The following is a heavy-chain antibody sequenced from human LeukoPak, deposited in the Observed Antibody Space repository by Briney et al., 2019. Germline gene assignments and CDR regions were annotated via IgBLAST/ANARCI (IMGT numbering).Heavy chain of an antibody. CDR2: ISNDGTNK. Sequence: GGSLRLSCAASGFTFSTFPMHWVRQAPGKGLQWVAVISNDGTNKYYADSVKGRFTISRDNSKNTLFLQMNSLTTEDTAVYYCARGAGTTVYYIDVWGNGTTVTVSS. D-gene: IGHD1-7*01. J-gene: IGHJ6*03. V-gene: IGHV3-30*01. CDR3: ARGAGTTVYYIDV. CDR1: GFTFSTFP.